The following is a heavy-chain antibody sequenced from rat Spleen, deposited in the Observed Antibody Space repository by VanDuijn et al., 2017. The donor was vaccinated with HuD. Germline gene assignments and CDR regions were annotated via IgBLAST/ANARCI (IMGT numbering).Heavy chain of an antibody. J-gene: IGHJ2*01. V-gene: IGHV5-29*01. Sequence: EVQLVESDGGLVQPGRSLKLSCAASGFTFSDYYMAWVRQAPTKGLEWVATISHDGSSTYYRDSVKGRFTISRDNAKSTLYLQMDSLRSEDTATYYCTRHPWQFPSWGQGVMVTVSS. CDR2: ISHDGSST. CDR1: GFTFSDYY. CDR3: TRHPWQFPS. D-gene: IGHD4-3*01.